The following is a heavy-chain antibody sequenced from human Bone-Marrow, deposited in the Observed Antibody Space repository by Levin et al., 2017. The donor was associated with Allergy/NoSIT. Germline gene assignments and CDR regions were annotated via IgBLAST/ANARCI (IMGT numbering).Heavy chain of an antibody. V-gene: IGHV3-9*01. D-gene: IGHD6-13*01. CDR3: ARDMIAARPYYGMDV. CDR2: ITWNSVDV. CDR1: GFTFDDHA. Sequence: SLKISCVASGFTFDDHAMHWVRQGPGRGREWVSAITWNSVDVGYADSVKGRFTISRDNAKNSLYLDMKNLRPEDTAVYYCARDMIAARPYYGMDVWGRGTAVTVFS. J-gene: IGHJ6*02.